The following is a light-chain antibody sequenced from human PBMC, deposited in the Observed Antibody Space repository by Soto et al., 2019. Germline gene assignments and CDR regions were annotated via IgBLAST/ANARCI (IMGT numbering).Light chain of an antibody. J-gene: IGKJ1*01. Sequence: IQMTQSPSTLSGSLGDRATITCRASQTISSWLAWYQQKPGKAPKLLIYGASTLESGVPSRFSGCGSGTEFTLTISSLQSDDFAAYYCQQYNSCSGAFGQGTKVDI. V-gene: IGKV1-5*03. CDR3: QQYNSCSGA. CDR1: QTISSW. CDR2: GAS.